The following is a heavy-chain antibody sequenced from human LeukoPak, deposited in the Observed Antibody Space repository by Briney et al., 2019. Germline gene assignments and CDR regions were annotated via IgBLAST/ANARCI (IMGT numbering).Heavy chain of an antibody. V-gene: IGHV3-7*03. CDR1: GFTFSSSW. CDR2: IKQDGSEQ. CDR3: ARVAPSCYYYYMDA. Sequence: PGGSLRLSCSASGFTFSSSWMTWVRQAPGKGLEWVANIKQDGSEQYTADSLKGRFTISRDNDKKLVFLQMNSLRVADTALYYCARVAPSCYYYYMDAWGNGTTVIVSS. J-gene: IGHJ6*03.